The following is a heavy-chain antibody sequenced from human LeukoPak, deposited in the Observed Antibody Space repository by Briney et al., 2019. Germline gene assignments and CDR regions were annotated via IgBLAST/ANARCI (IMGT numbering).Heavy chain of an antibody. CDR3: VRNGAGCSSTSCYVDY. Sequence: SVKVSCKASGGTFSSYAISWVRQAPGQGLEWMGGIIPIFGTANYAQKFQGRVTITTDESTSTAYTELSSLRSEDTAVYYCVRNGAGCSSTSCYVDYWGQGTLVTVSS. J-gene: IGHJ4*02. D-gene: IGHD2-2*01. CDR2: IIPIFGTA. V-gene: IGHV1-69*05. CDR1: GGTFSSYA.